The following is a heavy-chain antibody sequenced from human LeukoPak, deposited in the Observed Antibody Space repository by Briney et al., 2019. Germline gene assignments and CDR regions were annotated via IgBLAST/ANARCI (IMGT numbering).Heavy chain of an antibody. Sequence: ASVKVSCKASGYAFTSYAMHWVRQAPGQRLEWMGWINAGNDNTKYSQKFQGRVTITRDTSASTAYMELSSLRSEDTAIYYCAKETPNTGWFDPWGQGTLVTVSS. CDR2: INAGNDNT. D-gene: IGHD1-14*01. V-gene: IGHV1-3*01. CDR3: AKETPNTGWFDP. J-gene: IGHJ5*02. CDR1: GYAFTSYA.